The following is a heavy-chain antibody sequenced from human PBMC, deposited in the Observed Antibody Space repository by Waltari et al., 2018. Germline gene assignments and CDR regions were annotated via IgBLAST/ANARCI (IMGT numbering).Heavy chain of an antibody. CDR3: TKRYCDTDRCYGLDF. CDR2: TDARGTVR. J-gene: IGHJ4*02. CDR1: GFTFSRYA. Sequence: EVQLVESGGGLVQPGGSLRLSCVASGFTFSRYAMGWARQAPGKGLEWVSATDARGTVRYYADSVQGRFTISRDNPRNTLSLQMDSLRAEDTAMYHCTKRYCDTDRCYGLDFWGQGTLVTVSS. V-gene: IGHV3-23*04. D-gene: IGHD2-15*01.